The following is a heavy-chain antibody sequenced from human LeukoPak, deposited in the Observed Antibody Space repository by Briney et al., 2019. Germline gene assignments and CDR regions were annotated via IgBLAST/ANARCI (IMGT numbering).Heavy chain of an antibody. CDR3: ARSTPYDSSGYYALDY. CDR2: ILYDGSNK. D-gene: IGHD3-22*01. Sequence: PGRSLRLSCAASGFTFSSYAMHWVRQAPGKGLEWVAVILYDGSNKYYADSVKGRFTISRDNSKNTLYLQMNSLRAEDTAVYYCARSTPYDSSGYYALDYWGQGTLVTVSS. V-gene: IGHV3-30*01. CDR1: GFTFSSYA. J-gene: IGHJ4*02.